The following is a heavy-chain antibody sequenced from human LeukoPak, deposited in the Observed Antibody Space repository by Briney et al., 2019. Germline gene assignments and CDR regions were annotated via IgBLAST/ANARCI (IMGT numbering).Heavy chain of an antibody. CDR1: GGSISSNNG. J-gene: IGHJ6*03. CDR2: IYHSGST. D-gene: IGHD3-22*01. V-gene: IGHV4-4*02. CDR3: ARSSEGRYYYDSSGFSYYYYYMDV. Sequence: SGTLSLTCAVSGGSISSNNGWSWVRQPPGKGLEWIGEIYHSGSTNYNPSLKSRVTISVDKSKNQFSLKLSSVTAADTAVYYCARSSEGRYYYDSSGFSYYYYYMDVWGKGTTVTISS.